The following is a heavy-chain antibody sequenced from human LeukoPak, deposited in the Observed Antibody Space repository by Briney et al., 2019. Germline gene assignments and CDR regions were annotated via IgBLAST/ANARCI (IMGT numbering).Heavy chain of an antibody. D-gene: IGHD3-10*01. Sequence: TLSLTCTVSGGSISSGSYYWSWIRQPAGKGLEWIGRIYTSGSTNYNPSLKSRVTISVDTSKNQFSLKLSSVTAADTAVYYCARTFRWGYGSGSPYYYYYMDVWGKGTTVTVSS. CDR3: ARTFRWGYGSGSPYYYYYMDV. V-gene: IGHV4-61*02. CDR2: IYTSGST. CDR1: GGSISSGSYY. J-gene: IGHJ6*03.